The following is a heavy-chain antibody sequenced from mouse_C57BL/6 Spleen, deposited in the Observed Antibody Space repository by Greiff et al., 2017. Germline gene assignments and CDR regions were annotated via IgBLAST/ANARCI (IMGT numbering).Heavy chain of an antibody. CDR1: GYTFTSYW. CDR3: ARRMGYSKDYAMDY. CDR2: IDPSDSYT. V-gene: IGHV1-59*01. D-gene: IGHD2-5*01. J-gene: IGHJ4*01. Sequence: VQLQQPGAELVRPGTSVKLSCKASGYTFTSYWMHWVKQRPGQGLEWIGVIDPSDSYTNYNQKFKGKATLTVDTSSSTAYMQLSSLTSEDSAVYYCARRMGYSKDYAMDYWGQGTSVTVSS.